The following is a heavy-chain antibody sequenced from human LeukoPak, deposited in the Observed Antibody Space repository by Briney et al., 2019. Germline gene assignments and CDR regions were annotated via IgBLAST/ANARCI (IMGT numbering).Heavy chain of an antibody. CDR2: ISSSSSYI. Sequence: GGSLRLSCAASGFTFSSYTMNWVRQAPGKGLEWVSSISSSSSYIYYADSVKGRFTISRDNSKNTLYLQMNSLRAEDTAVYYCAKAGDYYYYYMDVWGKGTTVTVSS. V-gene: IGHV3-21*01. CDR1: GFTFSSYT. J-gene: IGHJ6*03. CDR3: AKAGDYYYYYMDV. D-gene: IGHD1-14*01.